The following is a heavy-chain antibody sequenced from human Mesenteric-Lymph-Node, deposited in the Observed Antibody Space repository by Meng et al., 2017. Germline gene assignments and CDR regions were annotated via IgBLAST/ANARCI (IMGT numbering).Heavy chain of an antibody. Sequence: GSLRLSCTVSGGSISSYYWSWIRQPPGKGLEWIGYIYYSGSTNYNPSLKSRVTISVDTSKNQFSLKLSSVTAADTAVYYCARSYGSGWYVAYPTYWGQGTLVTVSS. CDR1: GGSISSYY. CDR2: IYYSGST. D-gene: IGHD6-19*01. CDR3: ARSYGSGWYVAYPTY. V-gene: IGHV4-59*08. J-gene: IGHJ4*02.